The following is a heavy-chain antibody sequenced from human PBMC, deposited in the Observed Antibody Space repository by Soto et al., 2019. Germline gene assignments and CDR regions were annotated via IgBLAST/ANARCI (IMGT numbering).Heavy chain of an antibody. CDR1: GDSVTRNNYY. V-gene: IGHV4-39*01. J-gene: IGHJ5*01. D-gene: IGHD1-1*01. CDR2: ASYCGSS. CDR3: ARLFATGNIGRGWSDS. Sequence: QLQLQESGPGLVKPSETLSLTCTVSGDSVTRNNYYWGWIRQPPEKGLEWIGSASYCGSSHYNPSLNSRVTISVDTSNNQLSLKLTSVTAADTAVYYCARLFATGNIGRGWSDSWGQGTLVIVSS.